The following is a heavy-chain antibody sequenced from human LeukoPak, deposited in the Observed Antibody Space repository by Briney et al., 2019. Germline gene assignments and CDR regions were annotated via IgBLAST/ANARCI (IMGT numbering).Heavy chain of an antibody. CDR1: GFTVSSNY. CDR3: ARGVDGYGFDI. D-gene: IGHD3-10*01. Sequence: RPGGSLRPSCAASGFTVSSNYMSWVRQAPGKGLEWVSVIYSGGTTYYADSVKGRFTISRDHSKNTLYLQMNSLRAEDTAVYYCARGVDGYGFDIWGQGTMVTVSS. V-gene: IGHV3-53*01. J-gene: IGHJ3*02. CDR2: IYSGGTT.